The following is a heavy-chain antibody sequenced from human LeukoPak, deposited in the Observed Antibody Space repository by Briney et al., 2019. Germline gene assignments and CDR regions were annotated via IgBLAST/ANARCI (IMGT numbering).Heavy chain of an antibody. J-gene: IGHJ3*02. CDR1: GGSISSSNW. Sequence: SETLSLTYAVSGGSISSSNWWSWVRQPPGKGLEWIGEIYHSGSTNYNPSLKSRVTISVDKSKNQFFLKLSSVTAADTAVYYCAVGGVYLRGGAEAFDIWGQGTMVTVSS. D-gene: IGHD3-10*01. V-gene: IGHV4-4*02. CDR2: IYHSGST. CDR3: AVGGVYLRGGAEAFDI.